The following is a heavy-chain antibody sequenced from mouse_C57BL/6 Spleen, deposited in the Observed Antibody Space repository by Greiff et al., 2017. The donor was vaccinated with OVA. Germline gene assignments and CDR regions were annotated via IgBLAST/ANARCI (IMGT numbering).Heavy chain of an antibody. Sequence: VQLQQSGPELVKPGASVKMSCKASGYTFTDYNMHWVKQSHGKSLEWIGYINPNNGGTSYNQKFKGKATLTVNKSSSTAYMELRSLTSEDSAVYYCARSGDYDRGDWYFDVWGTGTTVTVSS. CDR3: ARSGDYDRGDWYFDV. D-gene: IGHD2-4*01. CDR2: INPNNGGT. J-gene: IGHJ1*03. CDR1: GYTFTDYN. V-gene: IGHV1-22*01.